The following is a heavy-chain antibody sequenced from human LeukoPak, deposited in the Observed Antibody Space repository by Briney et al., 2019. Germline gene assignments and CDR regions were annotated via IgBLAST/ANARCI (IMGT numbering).Heavy chain of an antibody. CDR1: GFTFDDYA. V-gene: IGHV3-9*01. CDR2: ISWNSGSI. D-gene: IGHD6-13*01. CDR3: ARDHGRSTSWQSFDY. Sequence: GGSLRLSCAASGFTFDDYAMHWVRQAPGKGLEWVSGISWNSGSIGYADSVKGRFTISRDNAKNSLYLQMNSLRAEDTAVYYCARDHGRSTSWQSFDYWGQGTLVTVSS. J-gene: IGHJ4*02.